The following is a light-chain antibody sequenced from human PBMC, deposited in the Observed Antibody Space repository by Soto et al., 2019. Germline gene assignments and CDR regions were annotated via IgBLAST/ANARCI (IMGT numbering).Light chain of an antibody. CDR2: GAS. J-gene: IGKJ1*01. V-gene: IGKV3-20*01. CDR3: QQYGSSPTWT. CDR1: QSVSSSY. Sequence: GSLSLSPGERATLSCRASQSVSSSYLAWYQQKPGQAPRLLIYGASSRATGIPDRFSGSGSGTDFTLTISRLEPEDFAVYYCQQYGSSPTWTFGQGTKVDIK.